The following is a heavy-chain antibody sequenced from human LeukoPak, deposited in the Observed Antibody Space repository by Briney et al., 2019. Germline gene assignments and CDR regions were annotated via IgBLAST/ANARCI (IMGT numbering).Heavy chain of an antibody. CDR1: GGSISSGGDY. CDR2: VYPSGRT. CDR3: ARGNGYSYCLNFDY. V-gene: IGHV4-61*02. Sequence: SETLSLICTVSGGSISSGGDYGSWIRQPAGKGLEWNGRVYPSGRTDYNPSINSRVTILLDTSKNKFSLNLSSATAADTAVYYCARGNGYSYCLNFDYWGQGTLVTVSS. D-gene: IGHD5-18*01. J-gene: IGHJ4*02.